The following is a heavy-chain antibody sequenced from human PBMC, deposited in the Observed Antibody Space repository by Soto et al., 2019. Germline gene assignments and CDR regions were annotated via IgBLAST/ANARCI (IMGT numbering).Heavy chain of an antibody. CDR1: GFSLSTRGVA. Sequence: QITLKESGPTLVKPTQTLTLTCTFSGFSLSTRGVAVGWFRQPPGKALEWLALIYWDEDKWYSPSLKSRLTITDDTSKTQVVLTMPNMDPVDTATYYCAHRPRGYAYYFDYWGQGTLVTVSS. CDR2: IYWDEDK. D-gene: IGHD5-12*01. J-gene: IGHJ4*02. CDR3: AHRPRGYAYYFDY. V-gene: IGHV2-5*02.